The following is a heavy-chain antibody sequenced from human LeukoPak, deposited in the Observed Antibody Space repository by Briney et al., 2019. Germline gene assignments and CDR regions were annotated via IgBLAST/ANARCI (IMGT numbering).Heavy chain of an antibody. V-gene: IGHV4-61*02. J-gene: IGHJ3*02. CDR1: GDSISSGAYY. CDR3: ARGPYKYDGSGAFDI. CDR2: IYASGST. Sequence: SQTLSLTCTVSGDSISSGAYYWSWLRQPPGMGREGTGRIYASGSTNYNPSLRRRVTISVDTSKNQFSLKLTSVTAADTAVYYCARGPYKYDGSGAFDIWGQGTKVTVSS. D-gene: IGHD3-22*01.